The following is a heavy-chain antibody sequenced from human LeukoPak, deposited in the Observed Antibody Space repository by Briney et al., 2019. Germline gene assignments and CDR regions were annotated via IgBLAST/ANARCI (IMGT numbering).Heavy chain of an antibody. CDR3: ARAGGGWELRCFDY. CDR2: ISSSSYI. Sequence: PGRSLRLSCAASGFTFSSYSMNWVRQAPGKGLEWVSSISSSSYIYYADSVKGRFTISRDNAKNSLYLQMNSLRAEDTAVYYCARAGGGWELRCFDYWGQGTLVTVSS. V-gene: IGHV3-21*01. CDR1: GFTFSSYS. J-gene: IGHJ4*02. D-gene: IGHD1-26*01.